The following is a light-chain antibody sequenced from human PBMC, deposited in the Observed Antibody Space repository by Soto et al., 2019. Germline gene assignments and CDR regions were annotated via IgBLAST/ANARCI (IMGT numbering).Light chain of an antibody. CDR3: QEYNSHSGG. CDR1: QSIVRW. J-gene: IGKJ1*01. Sequence: DIQMTQSPSTLSAPVGDRVTITCRASQSIVRWLAWYQQKPGKAPKLLIYDASSLQRGVPSRFSGSGSGTEFTLTISSLQPDDFATYYCQEYNSHSGGFGQGTKVDIK. V-gene: IGKV1-5*01. CDR2: DAS.